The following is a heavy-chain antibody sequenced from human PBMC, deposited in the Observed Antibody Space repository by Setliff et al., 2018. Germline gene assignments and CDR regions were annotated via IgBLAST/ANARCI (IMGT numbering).Heavy chain of an antibody. CDR1: GFTSNMYG. Sequence: GGSLRLSCAASGFTSNMYGVHWVRQAPGKGLEWVAYIRHDGTNENYADSVKGRFTVSRDNSRNTLFLQMNSLRTEDTAVYYCAKDTHYYASSGYHCFDFWGQGTLVTVSS. CDR3: AKDTHYYASSGYHCFDF. V-gene: IGHV3-30*02. J-gene: IGHJ4*02. D-gene: IGHD3-22*01. CDR2: IRHDGTNE.